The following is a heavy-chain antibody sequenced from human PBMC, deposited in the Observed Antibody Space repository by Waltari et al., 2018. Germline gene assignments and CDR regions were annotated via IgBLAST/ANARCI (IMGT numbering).Heavy chain of an antibody. D-gene: IGHD3-22*01. J-gene: IGHJ4*02. Sequence: QLVQSGAEVKNSGSSVRVSCRASGGIFSTPPFTWGRQAPGQGLEWMGRIIPILNVTNYSQRFQDRVAITADKSASTVYMDLSSLRSEDTAIYYCASGHYESPESFDYWGQGTLVIVSS. V-gene: IGHV1-69*09. CDR3: ASGHYESPESFDY. CDR1: GGIFSTPP. CDR2: IIPILNVT.